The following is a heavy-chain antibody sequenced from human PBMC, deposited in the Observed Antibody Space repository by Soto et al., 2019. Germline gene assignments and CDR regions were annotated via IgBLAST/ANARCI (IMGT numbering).Heavy chain of an antibody. CDR1: GYTFTRYG. CDR3: AKNGQPPYYYYALDV. Sequence: QGQLVQSGAEVKKPGASVKVSCKASGYTFTRYGISWVRQAPGQGLEWMGWISGYNGDTKYAQKFQGRVTMTIDTSTTTAFMELRSLTSDDTAVYYCAKNGQPPYYYYALDVWGQGTTVTVSS. J-gene: IGHJ6*02. V-gene: IGHV1-18*01. CDR2: ISGYNGDT. D-gene: IGHD2-8*01.